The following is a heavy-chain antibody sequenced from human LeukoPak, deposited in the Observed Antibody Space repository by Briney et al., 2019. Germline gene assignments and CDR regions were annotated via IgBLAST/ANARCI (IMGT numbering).Heavy chain of an antibody. CDR2: ISSSSSYI. CDR3: ARGRLGYCTNGVCYGYYYYYGMDV. J-gene: IGHJ6*02. V-gene: IGHV3-21*01. D-gene: IGHD2-8*01. Sequence: KPGGSLRLSCAASGFTFSSYSMNWVRQAPGKGLEWVSSISSSSSYIYYADSVKGRFTISRDNAKNSLYLQMNSLRAEDTAVYYCARGRLGYCTNGVCYGYYYYYGMDVWGQGTTVTVSS. CDR1: GFTFSSYS.